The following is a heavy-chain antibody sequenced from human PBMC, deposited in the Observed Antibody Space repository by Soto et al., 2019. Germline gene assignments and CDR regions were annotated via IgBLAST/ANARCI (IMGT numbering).Heavy chain of an antibody. CDR1: GYSFTGYY. D-gene: IGHD3-22*01. CDR2: INPNSGAT. J-gene: IGHJ1*01. Sequence: ASVKVSCKTSGYSFTGYYIHWVRQAPGQGLEWMGWINPNSGATLYARKFQVRVIVSRDTSISTAFMELSSLSSDDTAVYYCARGPFNYDSSGYYVYWGQGTLVTVSS. V-gene: IGHV1-2*02. CDR3: ARGPFNYDSSGYYVY.